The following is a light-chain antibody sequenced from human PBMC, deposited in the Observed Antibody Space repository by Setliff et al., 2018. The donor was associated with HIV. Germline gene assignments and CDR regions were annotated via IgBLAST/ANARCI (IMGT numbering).Light chain of an antibody. V-gene: IGLV7-43*01. Sequence: QAVVTQEPSLTVSPGGTVTLTCASSTGAVTSGHLPSWFQQKPGQAPRVLVSTTTNRHSWTPARFSGFLLGGKAALTLSGVQPEDEADYYCLLYSGTRVFGGGTQLTVL. J-gene: IGLJ3*02. CDR3: LLYSGTRV. CDR1: TGAVTSGHL. CDR2: TTT.